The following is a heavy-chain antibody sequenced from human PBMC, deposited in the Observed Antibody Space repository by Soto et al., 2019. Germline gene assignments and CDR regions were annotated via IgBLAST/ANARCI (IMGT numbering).Heavy chain of an antibody. V-gene: IGHV1-3*04. Sequence: QVQLVQSGAEVKKPGASVKVSCKASGYTFTNYVIHWLRQAPGQSLEWMGWVGIGSTKTDYSQKFLGSVTFSRDTSANTAHMELSGLKSEDTAVYYCAREGVASATHPWGDAFDIWGQGTMVTVSS. CDR1: GYTFTNYV. D-gene: IGHD3-16*01. J-gene: IGHJ3*02. CDR2: VGIGSTKT. CDR3: AREGVASATHPWGDAFDI.